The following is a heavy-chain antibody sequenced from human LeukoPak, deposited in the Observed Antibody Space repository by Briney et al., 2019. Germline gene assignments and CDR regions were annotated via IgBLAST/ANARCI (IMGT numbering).Heavy chain of an antibody. V-gene: IGHV1-18*01. D-gene: IGHD5-18*01. CDR2: ISAYNGNT. CDR1: GGTFSSYA. Sequence: ASVKVSCKASGGTFSSYAISWVRQATGQGLEWMGWISAYNGNTSYAQELQGRVSMTTDTSTSTAYMELRSLRSDDTAVYYCARGRGYSYGYGDYWGQGTLVTVSS. J-gene: IGHJ4*02. CDR3: ARGRGYSYGYGDY.